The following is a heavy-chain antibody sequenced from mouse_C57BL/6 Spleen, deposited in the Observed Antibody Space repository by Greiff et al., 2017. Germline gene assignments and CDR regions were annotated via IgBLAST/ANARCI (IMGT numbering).Heavy chain of an antibody. CDR2: ISSGSSTI. Sequence: EVKLMASGGGLVKPGGSLKLSCAASGFTFSDYGMHWVRQAPEKGLEWVAYISSGSSTIYYADTVKGQFTISRDNAKNTLFLQMTSLRAEDTAMYYCARLWGAYWGQGTLGTVSA. J-gene: IGHJ3*01. V-gene: IGHV5-17*01. CDR3: ARLWGAY. CDR1: GFTFSDYG.